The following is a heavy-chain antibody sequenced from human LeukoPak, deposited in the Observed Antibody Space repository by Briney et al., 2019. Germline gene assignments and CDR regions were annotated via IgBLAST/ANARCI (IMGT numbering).Heavy chain of an antibody. Sequence: SETLSLTCTVSGGSISSDYSWGWIRQPPGRGLEWIGNIYYGGTTYYNSSLKSRVTISVDTSKNQISLKLSSVTASDTSIYYCSSTRLGYSGGWHWGQGTLVTVSS. V-gene: IGHV4-39*01. D-gene: IGHD6-19*01. J-gene: IGHJ4*02. CDR1: GGSISSDYS. CDR2: IYYGGTT. CDR3: SSTRLGYSGGWH.